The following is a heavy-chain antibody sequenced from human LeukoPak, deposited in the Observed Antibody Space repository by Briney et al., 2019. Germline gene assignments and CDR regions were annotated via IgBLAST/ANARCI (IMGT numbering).Heavy chain of an antibody. CDR2: INWNGGST. CDR1: GFIFDDYG. V-gene: IGHV3-20*04. Sequence: GGSLRLSCAASGFIFDDYGMSWVRQAPGKGLEWVSGINWNGGSTDYADSVKGRFTISRDNAKNSLYLQMNSLRAEDTALYYCARRFKPELGYWGQGTLVTVSS. D-gene: IGHD3-10*01. CDR3: ARRFKPELGY. J-gene: IGHJ4*02.